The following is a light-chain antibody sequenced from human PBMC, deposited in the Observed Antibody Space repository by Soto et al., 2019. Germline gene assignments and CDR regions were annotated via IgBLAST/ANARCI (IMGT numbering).Light chain of an antibody. J-gene: IGKJ2*01. CDR1: QSVLYSSNNKNY. Sequence: DIVMTQSPDSLAVSLGERATINCKSSQSVLYSSNNKNYLAWYPQKPGQPPKLLIYWASTLESGVPDRFSGSGSGADFTLTISSLQAEDVAVYYCQQYYATPPYTFGQGTKVEIK. CDR2: WAS. V-gene: IGKV4-1*01. CDR3: QQYYATPPYT.